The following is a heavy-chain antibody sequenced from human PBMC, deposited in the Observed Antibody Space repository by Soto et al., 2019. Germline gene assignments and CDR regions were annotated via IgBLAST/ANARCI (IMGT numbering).Heavy chain of an antibody. D-gene: IGHD6-19*01. V-gene: IGHV3-11*01. CDR1: GFTFSDYY. CDR2: ISSSGSTI. Sequence: GGSLRLSCAASGFTFSDYYMSWIRQAPGKGLEWVSYISSSGSTIYYADSVKGRFTISRDNAKNSLYLQMNSLRAEDTAVYYRARAGASHSSCWYVIGDYLGQGTLFTVSS. J-gene: IGHJ4*02. CDR3: ARAGASHSSCWYVIGDY.